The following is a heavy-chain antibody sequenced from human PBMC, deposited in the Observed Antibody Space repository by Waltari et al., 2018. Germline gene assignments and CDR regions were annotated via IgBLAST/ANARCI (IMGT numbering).Heavy chain of an antibody. CDR3: ARRGYSGYDNWFDP. CDR1: GYRCTSSW. J-gene: IGHJ5*02. V-gene: IGHV5-51*03. D-gene: IGHD5-12*01. CDR2: IYPGDSDT. Sequence: EVQLVQSGAEAKKPGASVKISCKASGYRCTSSWIGWVRQMPGKGLEWMGIIYPGDSDTRYSPSFQGQVTISADKSISTAYLQWSSLKASDTAMYYCARRGYSGYDNWFDPWGQGTLVTVSS.